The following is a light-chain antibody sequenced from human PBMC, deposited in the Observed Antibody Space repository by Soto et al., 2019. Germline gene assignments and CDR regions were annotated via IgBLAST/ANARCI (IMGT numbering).Light chain of an antibody. CDR3: FSYAGGYRLV. V-gene: IGLV2-11*01. J-gene: IGLJ1*01. CDR1: SSDVGAYNF. CDR2: DVN. Sequence: QSVLTQPRSVSGSPGQSVTISCTGTSSDVGAYNFVSWYQQHPGEAPKLMIYDVNRRPSGVPNRFSASKSGNTASLTISGLQTEDETDYYCFSYAGGYRLVFGTGTKVTVL.